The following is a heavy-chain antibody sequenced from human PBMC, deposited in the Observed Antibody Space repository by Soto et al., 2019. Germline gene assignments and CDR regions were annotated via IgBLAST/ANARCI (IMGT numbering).Heavy chain of an antibody. CDR3: TRRTGTTYAP. V-gene: IGHV3-21*06. CDR1: GFTFSSYN. Sequence: GGSLRLSCAASGFTFSSYNMNWVRQAPGKVLEWVSSLTSSSIYIYYADSVKGRFSISRDNAKNSLYLQMNSLRADDTAVYFCTRRTGTTYAPWGQGTLDTVSS. D-gene: IGHD1-1*01. J-gene: IGHJ5*02. CDR2: LTSSSIYI.